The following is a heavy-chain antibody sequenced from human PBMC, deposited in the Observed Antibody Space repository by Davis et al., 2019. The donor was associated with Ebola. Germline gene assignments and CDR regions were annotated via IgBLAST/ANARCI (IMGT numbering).Heavy chain of an antibody. D-gene: IGHD6-13*01. CDR2: INPNSGGT. V-gene: IGHV1-2*02. CDR1: GYTFTGYY. CDR3: ARAPYSSSWYLGYYYYYMDV. Sequence: ASVKVSCKASGYTFTGYYMHWVRQAPGQGLEWMGWINPNSGGTNYAQKFQGRVTMTRDTSISTAYMELSRLRSDDTAVYYCARAPYSSSWYLGYYYYYMDVWGKGTTVTVSS. J-gene: IGHJ6*03.